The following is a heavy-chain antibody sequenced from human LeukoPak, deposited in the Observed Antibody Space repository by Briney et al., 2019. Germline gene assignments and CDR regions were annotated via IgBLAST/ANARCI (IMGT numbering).Heavy chain of an antibody. D-gene: IGHD3-3*01. CDR1: GYTFTSYA. V-gene: IGHV1-3*01. J-gene: IGHJ4*02. CDR3: ARGLIEIFGVYY. CDR2: INAGNGNT. Sequence: ASVKVSCKASGYTFTSYAMHWVRQAPGQRLEWMGWINAGNGNTKYSQKFQGRVTITRDTSASTAYMELSSLRSEDTAVYYCARGLIEIFGVYYWGQGTLVTVSS.